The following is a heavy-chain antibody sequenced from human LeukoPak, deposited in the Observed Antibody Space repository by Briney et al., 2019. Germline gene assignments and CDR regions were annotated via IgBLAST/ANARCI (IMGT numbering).Heavy chain of an antibody. V-gene: IGHV4-34*01. CDR2: INHSGST. CDR1: GGSFSGYY. J-gene: IGHJ4*02. D-gene: IGHD2/OR15-2a*01. Sequence: SETLSLTCAVYGGSFSGYYWSWIRQPPGKGLEWIGEINHSGSTNYNPSLKRRVTISVDTSKNQFSLKLSSVTAADTAVYYCARLISGSPTFFDYWGQETLVTVSS. CDR3: ARLISGSPTFFDY.